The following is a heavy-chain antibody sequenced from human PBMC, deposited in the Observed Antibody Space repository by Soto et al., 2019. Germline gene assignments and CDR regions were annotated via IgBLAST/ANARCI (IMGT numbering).Heavy chain of an antibody. CDR2: ITASGGRT. D-gene: IGHD3-9*01. V-gene: IGHV3-23*01. J-gene: IGHJ4*01. CDR3: AKQDYDILSGYYSSYYFDF. CDR1: GFTFSSYA. Sequence: QAGGSLRLSCAASGFTFSSYAMSWVRQASGKGLEWVSAITASGGRTYYIDSVKGRFAISRDNSRNTLYLQMNSLRDEDTAVYYCAKQDYDILSGYYSSYYFDFWGHGTLVTVST.